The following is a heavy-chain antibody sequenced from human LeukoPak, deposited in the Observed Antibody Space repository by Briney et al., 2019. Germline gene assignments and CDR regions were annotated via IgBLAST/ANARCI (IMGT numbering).Heavy chain of an antibody. V-gene: IGHV4-34*01. CDR1: GGSFSGYY. J-gene: IGHJ3*02. CDR2: INHSGST. CDR3: ASVRYCSSTSCYSKSAFDI. D-gene: IGHD2-2*01. Sequence: SETLSLTCAVYGGSFSGYYWSWIRQPPGKGLEWIGEINHSGSTNYNPSLKSRVTISVDTSKNQFSLKLSSVTAADTAVYYCASVRYCSSTSCYSKSAFDIWGQGTMVTVSS.